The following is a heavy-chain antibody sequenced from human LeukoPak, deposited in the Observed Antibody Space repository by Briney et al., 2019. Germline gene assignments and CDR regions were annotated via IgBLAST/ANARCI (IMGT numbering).Heavy chain of an antibody. J-gene: IGHJ4*02. CDR3: AKVGYCSSTSCSYFDY. D-gene: IGHD2-2*01. CDR2: IRYDGSNK. V-gene: IGHV3-30*02. CDR1: GFTFSSYG. Sequence: SGGSLRLSCAASGFTFSSYGMHWVRQAPGKGLEWVAFIRYDGSNKYYADSVKGRFTISRDNSKNTLYLQMNSLRAEDTAVYYCAKVGYCSSTSCSYFDYWGQGTLVTVSS.